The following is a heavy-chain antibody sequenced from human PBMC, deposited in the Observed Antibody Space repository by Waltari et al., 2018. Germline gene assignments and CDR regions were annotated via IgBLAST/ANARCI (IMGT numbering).Heavy chain of an antibody. CDR3: ARLAEDIAATIYTATFDY. CDR2: INHSGST. J-gene: IGHJ4*02. D-gene: IGHD5-12*01. V-gene: IGHV4-34*01. Sequence: QVQLQQWGAGLLKPSETLSLTCAVYGGSFSGYYWSWIRQPPGKGLEWIGEINHSGSTNYNPSLKSRVTISVDTSKNQFSLKLSSVTAADTAVYYCARLAEDIAATIYTATFDYWGQGTLVTVSS. CDR1: GGSFSGYY.